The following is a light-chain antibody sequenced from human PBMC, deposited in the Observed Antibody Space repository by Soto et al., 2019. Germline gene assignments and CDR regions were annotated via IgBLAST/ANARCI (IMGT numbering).Light chain of an antibody. CDR2: DAS. J-gene: IGKJ1*01. V-gene: IGKV3-15*01. CDR3: QHYNNWPPWT. Sequence: ILMTQSPATLSVSPGGRASVSCRASQSVSNNLAWYQQKPGQAPRLLIYDASTRATGIPARLSGSGSGTEFTHTISGLQAEDFAVYYCQHYNNWPPWTFGQGTKVEIK. CDR1: QSVSNN.